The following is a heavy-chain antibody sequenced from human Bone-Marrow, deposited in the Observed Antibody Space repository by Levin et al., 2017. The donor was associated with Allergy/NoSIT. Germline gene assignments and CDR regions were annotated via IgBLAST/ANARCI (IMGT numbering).Heavy chain of an antibody. V-gene: IGHV1-2*06. D-gene: IGHD3-22*01. CDR2: INPNSGGT. CDR1: GYTFTGYY. CDR3: AREIGYYDSSGINWFDP. Sequence: PGESLKISCKASGYTFTGYYMHWVRQAPGQGLEWMGRINPNSGGTNYAQKFQGRVTMTRDTSISTAYMELSRLRSDDTAVYYCAREIGYYDSSGINWFDPWGQGTLVTVSS. J-gene: IGHJ5*02.